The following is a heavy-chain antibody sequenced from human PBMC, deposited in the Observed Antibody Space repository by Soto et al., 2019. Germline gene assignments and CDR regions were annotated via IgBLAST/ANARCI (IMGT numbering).Heavy chain of an antibody. V-gene: IGHV4-30-2*01. CDR3: ARSYSGGDAYFDY. CDR2: IYQSGST. J-gene: IGHJ4*02. CDR1: GGSISSGGYA. D-gene: IGHD2-21*02. Sequence: LSLTCAVSGGSISSGGYAWAWIRQPPGKGLEWVGYIYQSGSTYYNPSLKSRVTIAADRSKNQFSLNLASVTAADTAVYYCARSYSGGDAYFDYWGQGTVVTVSS.